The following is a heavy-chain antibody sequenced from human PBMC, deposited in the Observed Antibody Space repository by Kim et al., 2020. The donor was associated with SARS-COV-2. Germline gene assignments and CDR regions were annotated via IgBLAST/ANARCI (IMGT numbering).Heavy chain of an antibody. CDR2: ISSDGSFV. D-gene: IGHD3-22*01. Sequence: GESLQISCEASGFIFIHYSMSWVRQVPGAGLEWVSTISSDGSFVYYADSVRGRFTISRDNAKNSLSLQMSSLRAADTGIYFCAKACYSSGCIDSWAQGTLVTVSS. CDR3: AKACYSSGCIDS. V-gene: IGHV3-21*01. J-gene: IGHJ4*02. CDR1: GFIFIHYS.